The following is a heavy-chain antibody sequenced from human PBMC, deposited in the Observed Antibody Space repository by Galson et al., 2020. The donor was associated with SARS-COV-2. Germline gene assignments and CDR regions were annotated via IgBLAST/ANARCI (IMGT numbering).Heavy chain of an antibody. V-gene: IGHV3-53*01. CDR3: ARDGDYYGMDV. J-gene: IGHJ6*02. CDR1: GFTVSSNY. CDR2: IYSGGST. Sequence: HLGESLKLSCAASGFTVSSNYMSWVRQAPGKGLEWVSVIYSGGSTYYADSVKGRFTISRDNSKNTLYLQMNSLRAEDTAVYYCARDGDYYGMDVWGQGTTVTVSS. D-gene: IGHD3-16*01.